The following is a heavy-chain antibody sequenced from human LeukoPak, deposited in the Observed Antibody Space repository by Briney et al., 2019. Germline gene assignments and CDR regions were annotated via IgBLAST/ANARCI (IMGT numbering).Heavy chain of an antibody. CDR3: AKVFYGSGSYYPYNWFDP. Sequence: GGSLRLSCAASGFTFSSYGMHWVRQAPGKGLEWVAFIRYDGSNKYYADSVKGRFTISRDNSKNTLYLQMNSLRAEDTAVYYCAKVFYGSGSYYPYNWFDPWGQGTLVTVSP. CDR2: IRYDGSNK. D-gene: IGHD3-10*01. J-gene: IGHJ5*02. V-gene: IGHV3-30*02. CDR1: GFTFSSYG.